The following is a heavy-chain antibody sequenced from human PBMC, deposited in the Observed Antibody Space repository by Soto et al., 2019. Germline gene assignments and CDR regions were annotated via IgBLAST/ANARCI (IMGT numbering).Heavy chain of an antibody. J-gene: IGHJ4*01. CDR3: ARFPLDRSSWTNPRYFDY. V-gene: IGHV4-34*01. CDR1: GGSFSGYY. D-gene: IGHD2-15*01. CDR2: INHSGFT. Sequence: QVQLQQWGAGLLKPAETLSLTCGVYGGSFSGYYWSWIRQPPGKGLEWIGEINHSGFTNYNPSLKSRVTISVDTSKNQFSLEMSSVTAADTAVYYCARFPLDRSSWTNPRYFDYWGHGTLVTVSS.